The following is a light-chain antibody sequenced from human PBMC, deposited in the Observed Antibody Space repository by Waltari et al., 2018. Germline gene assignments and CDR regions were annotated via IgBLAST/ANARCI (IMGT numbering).Light chain of an antibody. CDR3: SSYGGRNNLL. Sequence: QSALTQPPSASGSPGQSVTISCTGTSSDVGSFNYVSWYQQYPGKTPKLLIYDVNKRPSGIPDRFSGSKSGNTASLTVSGLQAEDEAEYYCSSYGGRNNLLFGEGTKLTVL. CDR2: DVN. J-gene: IGLJ3*02. V-gene: IGLV2-8*01. CDR1: SSDVGSFNY.